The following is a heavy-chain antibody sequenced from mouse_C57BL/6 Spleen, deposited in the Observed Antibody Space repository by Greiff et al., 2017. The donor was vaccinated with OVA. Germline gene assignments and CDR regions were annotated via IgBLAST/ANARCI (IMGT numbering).Heavy chain of an antibody. CDR3: TRWGGDSAWFAY. D-gene: IGHD2-13*01. Sequence: QVQLKQSGAELVRPRASVTLSCKASGYTFTDYEMHWVKQTPVHGLEWIGAIDPETGGTAYNQKFKGKAILTADKSSSTAYMELRSLTSEDSAVYYCTRWGGDSAWFAYWGQGTLVTVSA. J-gene: IGHJ3*01. V-gene: IGHV1-15*01. CDR1: GYTFTDYE. CDR2: IDPETGGT.